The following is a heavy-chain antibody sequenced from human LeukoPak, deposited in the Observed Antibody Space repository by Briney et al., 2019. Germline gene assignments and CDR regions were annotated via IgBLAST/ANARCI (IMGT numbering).Heavy chain of an antibody. CDR2: ISSSGSAI. V-gene: IGHV3-48*03. D-gene: IGHD6-19*01. J-gene: IGHJ4*02. CDR3: AGGGSLGY. CDR1: GFTFSSYE. Sequence: PGGSLRLSCAASGFTFSSYEMNWVRQAPGKGLEWVSKISSSGSAIYYADSVKGRFTISRDNAKSSLYLQMNSLRVEDTAVYYCAGGGSLGYWGQGTLVTVSS.